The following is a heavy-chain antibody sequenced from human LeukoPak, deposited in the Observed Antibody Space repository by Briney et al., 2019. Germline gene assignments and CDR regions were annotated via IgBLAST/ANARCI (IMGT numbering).Heavy chain of an antibody. CDR1: GGSFSGYY. J-gene: IGHJ6*02. CDR2: INHSGST. V-gene: IGHV4-34*01. D-gene: IGHD3-9*01. Sequence: PSETLSLTCAVYGGSFSGYYWSWIRQPPGKGLEWIGEINHSGSTNYNPSLKSRVTISVDTSKNQFSLKLSSVTATDTAVYYCARDPRRYYDILTGYYRFSGMDVWGQGTTVTVSS. CDR3: ARDPRRYYDILTGYYRFSGMDV.